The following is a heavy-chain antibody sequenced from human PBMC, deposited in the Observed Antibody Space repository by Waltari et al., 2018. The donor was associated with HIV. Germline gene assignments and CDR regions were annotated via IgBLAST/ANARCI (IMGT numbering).Heavy chain of an antibody. CDR1: GFSLSTSGVG. J-gene: IGHJ6*02. CDR2: IYWNEDK. CDR3: AHNLAYYYGSGRVGYYGMDV. Sequence: QITLKESGPTLVKPTQTLTLTCTFSGFSLSTSGVGVGWIRQPPGKALEWLALIYWNEDKRYSPSLKSRLTITKDTSKNQVVLTMTNMDPVDTATYYCAHNLAYYYGSGRVGYYGMDVWGQGTTVTVSS. V-gene: IGHV2-5*01. D-gene: IGHD3-10*01.